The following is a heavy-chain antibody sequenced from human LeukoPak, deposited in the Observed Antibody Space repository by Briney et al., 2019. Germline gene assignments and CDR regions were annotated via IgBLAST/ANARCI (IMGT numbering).Heavy chain of an antibody. V-gene: IGHV3-21*01. J-gene: IGHJ4*02. CDR2: ISSSSYI. CDR1: GFTFSSYS. CDR3: ARDRAYGYSYYFDY. Sequence: GGSLRLSCAASGFTFSSYSMNWVRQAPGKGLEWVSSISSSSYIYYADSVKGRFTISRDNAKNSLYLQMNSLRAEDTAVYYCARDRAYGYSYYFDYWGQGTLVTVSS. D-gene: IGHD5-18*01.